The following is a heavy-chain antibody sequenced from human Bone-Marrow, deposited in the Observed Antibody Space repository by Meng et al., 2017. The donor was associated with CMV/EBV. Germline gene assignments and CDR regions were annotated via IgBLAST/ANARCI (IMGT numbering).Heavy chain of an antibody. CDR1: GGTFSSYA. CDR3: ARDRGAATFDY. D-gene: IGHD6-13*01. Sequence: QVPVVKSKAEVQKPGSPVKVSCKASGGTFSSYAISWVRQAPGQGLEWMGGIIPIFGTANYAQKFQGRVTITADESTSTAYMELSSLRSEDTAVYYCARDRGAATFDYWGQGTLVTVSS. CDR2: IIPIFGTA. V-gene: IGHV1-69*12. J-gene: IGHJ4*02.